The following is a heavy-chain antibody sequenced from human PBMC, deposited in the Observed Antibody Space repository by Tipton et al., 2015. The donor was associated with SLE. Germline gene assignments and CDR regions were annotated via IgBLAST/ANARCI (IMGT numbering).Heavy chain of an antibody. CDR3: ARVPGLERSYSSFYSMDV. V-gene: IGHV4-34*01. Sequence: TLSLTCAVYGGSFSGYYWSWIRQPPGKGLEWIGEINHSGSTNYNPSLKSRVTISVDTSKNQFSLKLSSVTAADTAVYYCARVPGLERSYSSFYSMDVWGKGTTVTVSS. CDR2: INHSGST. J-gene: IGHJ6*03. CDR1: GGSFSGYY. D-gene: IGHD1-1*01.